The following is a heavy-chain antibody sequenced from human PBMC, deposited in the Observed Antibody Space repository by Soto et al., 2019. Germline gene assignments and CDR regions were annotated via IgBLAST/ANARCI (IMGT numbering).Heavy chain of an antibody. CDR1: GGTFSSYA. CDR2: IIPIFGTA. D-gene: IGHD3-16*01. Sequence: QVQLVQSGAEVKKPGSSVKVSCKASGGTFSSYAISWVRQAPGQGLEWMGGIIPIFGTANYAQKFQGRVTITGDKSRSTANRELGSRRLENRAFYYGGRDRRGGGGFDYWGQGTLVTVSS. J-gene: IGHJ4*02. V-gene: IGHV1-69*06. CDR3: GRDRRGGGGFDY.